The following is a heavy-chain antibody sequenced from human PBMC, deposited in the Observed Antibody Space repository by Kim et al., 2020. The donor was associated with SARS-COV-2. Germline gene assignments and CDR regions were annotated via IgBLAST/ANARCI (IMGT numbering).Heavy chain of an antibody. J-gene: IGHJ6*02. CDR2: ISYDGSNK. CDR3: AKESSSWTSRYYYGMDV. Sequence: GGSLRLSCAASGFTFSSYGMHWVRQAPGKGLEWVAVISYDGSNKYYADSVKGRFTISRDNSKNTLYLQMNSLRAEDTAVYYCAKESSSWTSRYYYGMDVWGQGTTVTVSS. CDR1: GFTFSSYG. D-gene: IGHD6-13*01. V-gene: IGHV3-30*18.